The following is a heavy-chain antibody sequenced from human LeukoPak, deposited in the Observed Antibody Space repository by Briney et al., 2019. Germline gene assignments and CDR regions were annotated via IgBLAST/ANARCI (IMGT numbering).Heavy chain of an antibody. J-gene: IGHJ5*02. CDR3: AREIAAAGTCFDP. CDR1: GGSISSSSYY. V-gene: IGHV4-61*02. CDR2: IYSSGST. D-gene: IGHD6-13*01. Sequence: SETLSLTCTVSGGSISSSSYYWSWIRQPAGKGLEWIGRIYSSGSTNYNPSLKSRVTMSVDTSKNQFSLKVSSVTAADTGVYYCAREIAAAGTCFDPWGQGTLVTVSS.